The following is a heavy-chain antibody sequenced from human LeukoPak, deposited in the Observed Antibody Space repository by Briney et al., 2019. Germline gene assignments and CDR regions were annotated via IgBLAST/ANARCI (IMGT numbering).Heavy chain of an antibody. Sequence: GGSLRLSCAASGFTFSTYAMHWVRQAPGKGLEWVAVISYDGVNKYYADSVRGRFTISRDNSKNTLYLQLNSLRAKDTAVYYCTKELPPGGYLDSWGQGTLVTVFS. D-gene: IGHD3-16*02. CDR1: GFTFSTYA. CDR2: ISYDGVNK. J-gene: IGHJ4*02. CDR3: TKELPPGGYLDS. V-gene: IGHV3-30*04.